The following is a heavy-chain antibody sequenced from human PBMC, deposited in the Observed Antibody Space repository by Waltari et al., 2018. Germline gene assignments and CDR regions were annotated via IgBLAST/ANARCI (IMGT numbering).Heavy chain of an antibody. Sequence: EVQLVESGGGLVQPGGSLRLSCAASGFTFSSLWMHWVRQALGKGLVWVSRINSYGSSTSYADSVKVLFTISRDNAKNTLYLQMNSLRAEDTAVYYCARISWVSRVLAAPFDYWGQGTLVTVSS. CDR2: INSYGSST. J-gene: IGHJ4*02. CDR3: ARISWVSRVLAAPFDY. CDR1: GFTFSSLW. D-gene: IGHD2-15*01. V-gene: IGHV3-74*01.